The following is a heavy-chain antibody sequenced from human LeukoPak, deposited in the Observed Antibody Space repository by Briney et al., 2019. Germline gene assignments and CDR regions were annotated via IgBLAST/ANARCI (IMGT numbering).Heavy chain of an antibody. V-gene: IGHV3-74*01. CDR2: INSDGSTT. Sequence: GGSLRLSCAASGFTISSYWMHWVRQVPGKGLVWVSRINSDGSTTSYGDSVKGRFTISRDNAKNTLYLQMNSLRAEDMAVYYCVRGWYYGMDVWGLGTTVTVSS. J-gene: IGHJ6*02. CDR1: GFTISSYW. CDR3: VRGWYYGMDV. D-gene: IGHD3-16*01.